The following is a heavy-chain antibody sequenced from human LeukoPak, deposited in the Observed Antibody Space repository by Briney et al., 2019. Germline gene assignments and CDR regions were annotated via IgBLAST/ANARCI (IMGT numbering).Heavy chain of an antibody. D-gene: IGHD1-26*01. CDR3: ARHLGNFDY. Sequence: SETLSLTCAVYGGSFSGYYWSWIRQPPGKGLEWIGYIYYSGSTNYNPSLKSRVTISVDTSKNQFSLKLSSVTAADTAVYYCARHLGNFDYWGQGTLVTVSS. V-gene: IGHV4-59*08. CDR1: GGSFSGYY. J-gene: IGHJ4*02. CDR2: IYYSGST.